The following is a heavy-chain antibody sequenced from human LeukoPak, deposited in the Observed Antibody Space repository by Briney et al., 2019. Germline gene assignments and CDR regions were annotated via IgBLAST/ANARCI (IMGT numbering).Heavy chain of an antibody. J-gene: IGHJ3*02. CDR2: IKQDGSEK. V-gene: IGHV3-7*03. CDR1: GFTFSSYW. D-gene: IGHD5-18*01. Sequence: GGSLRLSCAASGFTFSSYWMSWVRQAPGKGLEWVANIKQDGSEKYYVDSVKGRFTISRDNAKNTLYLQVNSLRAEDTAVYYCAKGERGSYGSPGAFDIWGQGTMVTVSS. CDR3: AKGERGSYGSPGAFDI.